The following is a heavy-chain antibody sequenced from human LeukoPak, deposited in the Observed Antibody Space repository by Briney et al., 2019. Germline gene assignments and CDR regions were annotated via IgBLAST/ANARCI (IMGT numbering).Heavy chain of an antibody. V-gene: IGHV3-23*01. CDR2: ISGGGGST. CDR1: EFTFSNYA. J-gene: IGHJ5*02. Sequence: GGSLRLSCAASEFTFSNYAMNWVRQAPGKGLEWVSGISGGGGSTYYADSVKGRFTISRDNSKNTLYLQMDSLRAEDTALYYCAKGSGINHYHWIDPRGQGTLVTVSS. D-gene: IGHD1-14*01. CDR3: AKGSGINHYHWIDP.